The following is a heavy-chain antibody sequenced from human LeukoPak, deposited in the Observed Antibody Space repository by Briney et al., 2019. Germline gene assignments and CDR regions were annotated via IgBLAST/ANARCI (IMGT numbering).Heavy chain of an antibody. CDR2: ISYDGSNK. V-gene: IGHV3-30*04. D-gene: IGHD6-19*01. CDR3: ARVHGSGWEGEQFDY. Sequence: GGSLRLSCAASGFTFSSYAMHWVRQAPGKGLEWVAVISYDGSNKYYADSVKGRFTISRDNSKNTLYLQMSSLRSEDTAVYYCARVHGSGWEGEQFDYWGQGTLVTVSS. CDR1: GFTFSSYA. J-gene: IGHJ4*02.